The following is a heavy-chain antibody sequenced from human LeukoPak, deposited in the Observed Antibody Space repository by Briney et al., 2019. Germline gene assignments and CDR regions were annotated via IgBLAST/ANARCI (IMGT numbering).Heavy chain of an antibody. CDR3: ARQLGSSGHGY. CDR2: IYSGGST. J-gene: IGHJ4*02. CDR1: GFTFSRYW. Sequence: PGGSLRLSCAASGFTFSRYWMTWVRQAPGTGLEWVSIIYSGGSTSYADSVKGRFIISRDNSKNTLYLQMNSLRAEDTAVYYCARQLGSSGHGYWGQGTLVTVSS. V-gene: IGHV3-66*04. D-gene: IGHD6-19*01.